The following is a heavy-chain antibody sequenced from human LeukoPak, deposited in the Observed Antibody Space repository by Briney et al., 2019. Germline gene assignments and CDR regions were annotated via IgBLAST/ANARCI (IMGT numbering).Heavy chain of an antibody. CDR3: ARDYGCSSTSCYTVGWFDP. D-gene: IGHD2-2*02. Sequence: ASVKVSCKASGYTFTGYYMHWVRQAPGQGLEWMGWISPNSGGTNYAQKFQGRVTMTRDTSISTAYMELSRLRSDDTAVYYCARDYGCSSTSCYTVGWFDPWGQGTLVTVSS. CDR1: GYTFTGYY. J-gene: IGHJ5*02. V-gene: IGHV1-2*02. CDR2: ISPNSGGT.